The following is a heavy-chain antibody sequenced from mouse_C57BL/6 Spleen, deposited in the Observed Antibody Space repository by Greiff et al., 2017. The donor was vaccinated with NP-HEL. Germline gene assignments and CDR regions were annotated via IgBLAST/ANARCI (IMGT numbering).Heavy chain of an antibody. J-gene: IGHJ1*03. D-gene: IGHD1-1*01. V-gene: IGHV1-26*01. CDR2: INPNNGGT. Sequence: VQLQQSGPELVKPGASVKISCKASGYTFTDYYMNWVKQSHGKSLEWIGDINPNNGGTSYNQKFKGTATLTVDKSSSTAYMELRSLTSEDSAVYYCARSLYYYGDPYFDVWGTGTTVTVSS. CDR3: ARSLYYYGDPYFDV. CDR1: GYTFTDYY.